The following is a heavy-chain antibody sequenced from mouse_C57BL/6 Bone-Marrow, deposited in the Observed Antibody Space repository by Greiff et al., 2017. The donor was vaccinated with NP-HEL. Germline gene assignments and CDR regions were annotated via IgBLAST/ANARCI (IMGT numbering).Heavy chain of an antibody. CDR2: IYPRSGNT. Sequence: QVQLQQSGAELARPGASVKLSCKASGYTFTSSGISWVKQRTGQGLAWIGEIYPRSGNTYYNEKFKGKGTLTAAKSSSPAYLELRSLTSEDSAVYFCARGVVARPFAMGYWGEGTSVTVAS. V-gene: IGHV1-81*01. CDR3: ARGVVARPFAMGY. CDR1: GYTFTSSG. J-gene: IGHJ4*01. D-gene: IGHD1-1*01.